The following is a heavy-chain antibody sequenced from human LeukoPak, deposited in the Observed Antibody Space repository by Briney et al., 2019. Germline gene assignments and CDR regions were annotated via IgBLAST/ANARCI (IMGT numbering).Heavy chain of an antibody. CDR3: ARDSRWGTVDLSTTDY. Sequence: GASVKVSCKASGGTFSSYAISWVRQAPGQGLEWMGGIIPIFGTANYAQKFQGRVTITADKSTSSAYMELSSLRSEDTAVYYCARDSRWGTVDLSTTDYWGQGTLVTVSS. CDR2: IIPIFGTA. D-gene: IGHD5/OR15-5a*01. CDR1: GGTFSSYA. J-gene: IGHJ4*02. V-gene: IGHV1-69*06.